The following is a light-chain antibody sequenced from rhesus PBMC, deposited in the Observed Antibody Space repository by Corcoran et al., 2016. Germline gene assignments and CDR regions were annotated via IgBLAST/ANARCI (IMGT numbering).Light chain of an antibody. CDR1: QDIDNV. CDR3: QNGCGDPPWT. V-gene: IGKV1-25*01. Sequence: DIQMIQSPSSLSASVGDTVTTTCRASQDIDNVLAWYQQKPGKAPTLLSYYASTLQSGVPSRFSGRGFGTDYTLASSSLQTEGFATYSVQNGCGDPPWTLGQGAKVE. CDR2: YAS. J-gene: IGKJ1*01.